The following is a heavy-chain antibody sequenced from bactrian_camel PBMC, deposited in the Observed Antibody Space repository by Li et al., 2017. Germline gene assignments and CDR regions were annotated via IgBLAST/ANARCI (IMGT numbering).Heavy chain of an antibody. V-gene: IGHV3S55*01. Sequence: HVQLVESGGGSVQAGGSLRLSCAYSGLTVDVYSGFHMGWFRQAPGGEREGLAVLGPDGTTRYADSVKGRVTISKDNAKKILTLQMISLKREDTATYVCAAAPDPWECTIIWGYFAYWGKGTQVTVS. J-gene: IGHJ6*01. CDR1: GLTVDVYSGFH. D-gene: IGHD3*01. CDR3: AAAPDPWECTIIWGYFAY. CDR2: LGPDGTT.